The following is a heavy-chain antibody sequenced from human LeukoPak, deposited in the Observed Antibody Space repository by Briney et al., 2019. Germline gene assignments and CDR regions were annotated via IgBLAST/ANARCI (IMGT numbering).Heavy chain of an antibody. CDR1: GGSISSYY. V-gene: IGHV4-59*08. Sequence: SETLSLTCTVSGGSISSYYWSWIRPPPGKGLEWIGYIYYSGSTNYNPSLKSRVTISVETPKNQFSLKLSSVTAADTAVYYCASHRVTIFGYYGMDVWGQGTTVTVSS. CDR3: ASHRVTIFGYYGMDV. CDR2: IYYSGST. J-gene: IGHJ6*02. D-gene: IGHD3-3*01.